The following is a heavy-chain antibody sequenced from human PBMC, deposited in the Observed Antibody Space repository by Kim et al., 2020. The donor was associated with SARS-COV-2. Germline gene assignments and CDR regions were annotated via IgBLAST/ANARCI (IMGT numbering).Heavy chain of an antibody. V-gene: IGHV3-23*01. CDR2: IGGGGNT. CDR3: ANYRRTIIEQGFLL. J-gene: IGHJ4*02. Sequence: GGSLRLSCAASGFTFSSYAMSWVRQAPGKGLEWVSTIGGGGNTYYADSVKGRFTISRDNSKNTLYLQMDILRADDTAVYYCANYRRTIIEQGFLLWGQGTLVTVSS. CDR1: GFTFSSYA. D-gene: IGHD3-22*01.